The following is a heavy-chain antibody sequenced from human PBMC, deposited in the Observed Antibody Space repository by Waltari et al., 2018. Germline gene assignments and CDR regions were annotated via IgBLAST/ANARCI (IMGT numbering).Heavy chain of an antibody. V-gene: IGHV4-59*02. CDR2: SYYSGSP. CDR1: GASVSNYY. Sequence: QVQLQESGPGLVKPSETLSLTCTVSGASVSNYYWSWIRQSPGKGLEWIGYSYYSGSPHSNPSLKSRVTLALDTSKNQFSLKLTSATATDTAVYYCARGRGGGGSSNNWFDPWGLGTLVTVSS. J-gene: IGHJ5*02. CDR3: ARGRGGGGSSNNWFDP. D-gene: IGHD2-15*01.